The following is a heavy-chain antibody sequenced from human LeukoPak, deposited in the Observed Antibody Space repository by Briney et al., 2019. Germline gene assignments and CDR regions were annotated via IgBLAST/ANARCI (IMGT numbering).Heavy chain of an antibody. V-gene: IGHV3-33*01. Sequence: GRSLRLSCAASGFSFSSYGMHWVRQAPGKGLEWVAVIWYDGSNKYYADSVKGRFTISRDNSKNTLYLQMNSLRAEDTAVYYCARDSHGSWYLGYYYYYGMDVWGQGTTVTVSS. J-gene: IGHJ6*02. D-gene: IGHD6-13*01. CDR2: IWYDGSNK. CDR1: GFSFSSYG. CDR3: ARDSHGSWYLGYYYYYGMDV.